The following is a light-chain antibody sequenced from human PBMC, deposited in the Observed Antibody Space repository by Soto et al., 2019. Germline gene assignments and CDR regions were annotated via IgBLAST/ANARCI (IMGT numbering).Light chain of an antibody. CDR2: GNS. J-gene: IGLJ3*02. Sequence: QSVLTQPPSVSGAPGQRVTISCTGRSSNIGAGYDVHWYQQLPGTAPKLLIYGNSNRPSGVPDRFSGSKSGTSASLVITGLQAEDEADYYCQSYDSSLSGWVFGGGTKRTVL. CDR3: QSYDSSLSGWV. V-gene: IGLV1-40*01. CDR1: SSNIGAGYD.